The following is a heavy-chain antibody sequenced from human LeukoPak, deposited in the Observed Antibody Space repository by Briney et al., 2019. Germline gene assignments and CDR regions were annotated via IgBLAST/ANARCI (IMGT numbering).Heavy chain of an antibody. V-gene: IGHV3-33*08. CDR3: VREGVFSGLRKVEDY. CDR2: IWYDGNTK. CDR1: GFTFSSYG. Sequence: GGSLRLSCAASGFTFSSYGMHWVRQAPGKGLEWVAIIWYDGNTKYYADSVKGRFTISRDNSKNTLYLQMNSLRTEDTAVYYCVREGVFSGLRKVEDYWGQGTLVTVSS. J-gene: IGHJ4*02. D-gene: IGHD4-17*01.